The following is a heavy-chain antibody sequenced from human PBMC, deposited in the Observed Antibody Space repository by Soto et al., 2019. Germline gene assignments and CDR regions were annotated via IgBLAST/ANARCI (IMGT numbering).Heavy chain of an antibody. CDR2: ISAHNGNT. V-gene: IGHV1-18*01. CDR3: ARGRYGDY. D-gene: IGHD1-1*01. CDR1: GYTFTSYG. J-gene: IGHJ4*02. Sequence: QFNLVQSGAEVKKPGASVKVSCKASGYTFTSYGITWVRQAPGQGLEWMGWISAHNGNTDYAQKLHGRVIVTRDTSTRTAYMELRSLGSDDTAVYYCARGRYGDYWGQGAMVTVSS.